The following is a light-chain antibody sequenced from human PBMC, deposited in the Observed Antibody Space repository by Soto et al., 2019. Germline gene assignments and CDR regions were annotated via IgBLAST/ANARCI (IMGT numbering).Light chain of an antibody. V-gene: IGKV3-11*01. CDR3: QQRSKWPLT. J-gene: IGKJ4*01. CDR1: QSVSSN. CDR2: DAS. Sequence: EIVMTQSPATLSVSPGERATLSCRASQSVSSNLAWYQQKPGQAPRLLIYDASNRATGTPARFSGSGSGTDFTLTISSLEPEDFAVYYCQQRSKWPLTFGGGTKVETK.